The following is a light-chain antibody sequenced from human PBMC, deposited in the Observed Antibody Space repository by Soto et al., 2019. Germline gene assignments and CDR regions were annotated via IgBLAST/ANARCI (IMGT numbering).Light chain of an antibody. CDR2: GAS. CDR3: QQYNNWPRT. CDR1: QSVSSS. Sequence: EIVMPQSPATLSVSPGERATLSCRASQSVSSSLAWYQQKPGQAPRLLIYGASTRATDIPARFSGSGSGTEFTLTISSLQSEDFAVYYCQQYNNWPRTFGQGTKLEIK. J-gene: IGKJ2*01. V-gene: IGKV3-15*01.